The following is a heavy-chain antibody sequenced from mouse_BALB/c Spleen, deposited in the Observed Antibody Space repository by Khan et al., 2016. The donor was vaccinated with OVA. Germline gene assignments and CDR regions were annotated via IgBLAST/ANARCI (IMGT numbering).Heavy chain of an antibody. D-gene: IGHD2-4*01. CDR3: VRKNDYDEGLTY. Sequence: QMQLKESGPGLVQPSQSLSITCTVSGFSLSSYGVHWVRQSPGKGLEWLGLIWSGGVTDYNAAFISRLSISKDNSNSQAFLKMNSLQANDTVINYCVRKNDYDEGLTYWGQGTLVTVSA. V-gene: IGHV2-2*02. CDR1: GFSLSSYG. CDR2: IWSGGVT. J-gene: IGHJ3*01.